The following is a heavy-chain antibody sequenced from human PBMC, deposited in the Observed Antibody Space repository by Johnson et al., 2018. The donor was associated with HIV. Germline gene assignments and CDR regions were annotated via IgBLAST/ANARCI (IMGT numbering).Heavy chain of an antibody. Sequence: QVQLVESGGGVVQPGGSLRLSCTASRFTFSSYAMHWVRQAPGKGLEWVALISYNGTNKYYADSVKGRFTISRDNSKNTLFLQMNSLRAEDTAVYYCAKGVCRWGSGPGCAFDIWGQGTMVTVSS. J-gene: IGHJ3*02. V-gene: IGHV3-30-3*02. CDR1: RFTFSSYA. CDR2: ISYNGTNK. D-gene: IGHD2-15*01. CDR3: AKGVCRWGSGPGCAFDI.